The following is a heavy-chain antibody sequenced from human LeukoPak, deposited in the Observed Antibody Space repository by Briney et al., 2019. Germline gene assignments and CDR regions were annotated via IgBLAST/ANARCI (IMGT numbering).Heavy chain of an antibody. CDR3: AKAYYDFWSGTYYFDY. D-gene: IGHD3-3*01. CDR1: GFTFSSYG. CDR2: ISGSGGST. V-gene: IGHV3-23*01. Sequence: GRSLRLSCAASGFTFSSYGMHWVRQAPGKGLEWVSAISGSGGSTYYADSVKGRFTISRDNSKNTLYLQMNSLRAEDTAVYYCAKAYYDFWSGTYYFDYWGQGTLVTVSS. J-gene: IGHJ4*02.